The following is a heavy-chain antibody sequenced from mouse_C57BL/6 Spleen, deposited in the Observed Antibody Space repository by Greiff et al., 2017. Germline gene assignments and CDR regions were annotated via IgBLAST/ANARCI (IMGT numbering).Heavy chain of an antibody. CDR2: IRNKANGYTT. V-gene: IGHV7-3*01. J-gene: IGHJ1*03. D-gene: IGHD1-1*01. CDR3: ARYRDYGRYFDV. CDR1: GFTFTDYY. Sequence: EVQLQESGGGLVQPGGSLSLSCAASGFTFTDYYMSWVRQPPGKALEWLGFIRNKANGYTTEYSASVKGRFTISRDNSQSILYLQMNALRAEDSATYYCARYRDYGRYFDVWGTGTTVTVSS.